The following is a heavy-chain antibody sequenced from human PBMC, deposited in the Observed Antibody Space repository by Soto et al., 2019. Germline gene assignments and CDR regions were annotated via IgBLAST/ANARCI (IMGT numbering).Heavy chain of an antibody. CDR2: IYRTGST. CDR3: ASRDPGTSVDY. Sequence: QVQLQESGPGLVKPSGTLSLTCAVSGGSFTSNNWWTWVRQPPGQGLEWIGEIYRTGSTNYNPSLKSRVTISLDKSENQFSLKGTSLPAADTAVYYCASRDPGTSVDYWGQGTLVNVSS. V-gene: IGHV4-4*02. D-gene: IGHD1-7*01. J-gene: IGHJ4*02. CDR1: GGSFTSNNW.